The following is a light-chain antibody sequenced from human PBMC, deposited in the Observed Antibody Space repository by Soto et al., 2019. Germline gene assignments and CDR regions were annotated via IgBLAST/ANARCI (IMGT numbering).Light chain of an antibody. J-gene: IGKJ3*01. CDR2: SAS. Sequence: DFQMTQSPSSLSASVGDRVTITCRASQAIRNNLVWYQQKPGKLPHLLIYSASTLQSGVPSRFSGSGSGTEFILTISSLQPEDVGTYYCQKCDAAPFTFGPGTTVDIK. V-gene: IGKV1-27*01. CDR3: QKCDAAPFT. CDR1: QAIRNN.